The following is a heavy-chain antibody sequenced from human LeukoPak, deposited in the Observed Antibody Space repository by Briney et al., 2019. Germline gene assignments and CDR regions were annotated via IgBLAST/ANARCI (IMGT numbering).Heavy chain of an antibody. J-gene: IGHJ4*02. D-gene: IGHD4-23*01. CDR2: INHSGST. Sequence: SETLSLTCAVYGGSFSGYYWSWIRQPPGKGLEWIGEINHSGSTNYNPSLKSRVTISVDTSKNQFSLKLSSVTAEDTAVYYCARGVVTPDYWGQGTLATVSS. CDR1: GGSFSGYY. CDR3: ARGVVTPDY. V-gene: IGHV4-34*01.